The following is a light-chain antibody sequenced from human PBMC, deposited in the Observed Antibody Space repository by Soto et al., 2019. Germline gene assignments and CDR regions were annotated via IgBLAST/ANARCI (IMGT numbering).Light chain of an antibody. CDR3: QQFKSYPLT. J-gene: IGKJ4*01. Sequence: AIQLTQSPPSLSGSVGDRVTMTCRASQDISGAVAWYQQKPGKAPKLMIYDVFNLESGVPSRFSGSASATDFTLTISSLQSEDFATYYCQQFKSYPLTFGGGTKVEIK. CDR2: DVF. CDR1: QDISGA. V-gene: IGKV1-13*02.